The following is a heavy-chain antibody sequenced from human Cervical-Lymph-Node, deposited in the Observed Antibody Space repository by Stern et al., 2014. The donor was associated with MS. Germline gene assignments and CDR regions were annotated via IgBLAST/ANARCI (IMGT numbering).Heavy chain of an antibody. CDR3: ASGTGSKRPTGNY. V-gene: IGHV1-46*01. CDR2: INPSSDSA. J-gene: IGHJ4*02. CDR1: GYTFTSHY. Sequence: VQLVESGAEVKKPGASVKVSCKASGYTFTSHYMHWVRQAPGQGLEWVGIINPSSDSASYAQKFQGRVTMTRDTSTSTVYMELSSLRSEDTAVYYCASGTGSKRPTGNYWGQGTLVTVSS. D-gene: IGHD3/OR15-3a*01.